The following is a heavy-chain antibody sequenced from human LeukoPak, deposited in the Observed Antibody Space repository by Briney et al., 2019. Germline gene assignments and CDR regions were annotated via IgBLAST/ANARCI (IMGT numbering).Heavy chain of an antibody. CDR3: ARDDRDGYNYFAY. D-gene: IGHD5-24*01. CDR1: GFTFSSYW. Sequence: GGSLRLSCAASGFTFSSYWMTWVRQAPGKGLEWVANIKEDGSEKYYVDSVKGRFTISSDNAKNSLYLQMNSLRAEDSAVYYCARDDRDGYNYFAYWGQGTLVTVSS. V-gene: IGHV3-7*04. J-gene: IGHJ4*02. CDR2: IKEDGSEK.